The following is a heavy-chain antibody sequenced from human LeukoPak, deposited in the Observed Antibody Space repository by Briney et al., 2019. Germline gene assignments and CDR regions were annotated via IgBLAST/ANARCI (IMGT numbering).Heavy chain of an antibody. CDR1: GFTFSNYA. CDR2: ITGSGTST. D-gene: IGHD3-9*01. CDR3: VIWGDYDVLTGYYVPDY. V-gene: IGHV3-23*01. Sequence: GGSLRLSCVASGFTFSNYAMSWVRQAPGKGLEWVSAITGSGTSTYYADSLKGRFTISRDNSKNTVFLQMNSLRHEDTAIYYCVIWGDYDVLTGYYVPDYWGQGALVTVSS. J-gene: IGHJ4*02.